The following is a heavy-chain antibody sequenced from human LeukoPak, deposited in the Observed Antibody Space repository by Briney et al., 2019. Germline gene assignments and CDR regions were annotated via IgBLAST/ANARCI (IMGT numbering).Heavy chain of an antibody. CDR3: AKTWNDGSFDY. CDR1: GFTFSSYG. Sequence: GGSLRLSCAASGFTFSSYGMHWVRQAPGKGLEWVAVIWYDGSNKYYADSVKGRFTISRDNSKNTLYLQLTSLRAEDTAVYYCAKTWNDGSFDYWGQGTLVTVSS. V-gene: IGHV3-33*06. J-gene: IGHJ4*02. D-gene: IGHD5-24*01. CDR2: IWYDGSNK.